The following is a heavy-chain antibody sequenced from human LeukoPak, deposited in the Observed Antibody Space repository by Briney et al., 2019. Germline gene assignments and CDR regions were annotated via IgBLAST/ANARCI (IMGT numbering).Heavy chain of an antibody. D-gene: IGHD3-9*01. V-gene: IGHV3-21*01. CDR2: ISSGSNYI. CDR1: GFTFSTDT. CDR3: ARVMDTGYYSHY. J-gene: IGHJ4*02. Sequence: KPGGSLRLSCAASGFTFSTDTMNWVRQPPGKGLEWVSSISSGSNYIYHADSVKGRFTISRDNAQNSLYLQMNSLGAEDTAMCYCARVMDTGYYSHYWGQGTLVTVSS.